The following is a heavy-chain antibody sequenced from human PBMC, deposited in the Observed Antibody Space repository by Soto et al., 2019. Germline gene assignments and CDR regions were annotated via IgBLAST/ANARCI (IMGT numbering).Heavy chain of an antibody. J-gene: IGHJ6*03. CDR1: GGSLSGYY. D-gene: IGHD5-12*01. CDR3: AREVRSRYSGYDPNYKPRYYYYMDV. Sequence: QVQLQQWGAGLLKPSETLSLTCAVYGGSLSGYYWSWIRQPPGKGLEWIGEINHSGSTNYNPSLKSRVTISVDTSKNQFSLKPSSVTAADTAVYYCAREVRSRYSGYDPNYKPRYYYYMDVWGKGTTVTVSS. CDR2: INHSGST. V-gene: IGHV4-34*01.